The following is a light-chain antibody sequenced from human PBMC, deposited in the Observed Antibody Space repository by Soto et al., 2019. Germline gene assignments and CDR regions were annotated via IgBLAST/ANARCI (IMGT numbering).Light chain of an antibody. CDR2: DNN. CDR3: GTGDSSLSAYV. Sequence: VLTQPRSVCAATAVKVTISCSRSSSNIENNDVSWYQQLPGTAPKLLIYDNNKRPSGIPDRFSGSKSGTSATLGITGLQTGDEADYYCGTGDSSLSAYVFGTGTKVTVL. J-gene: IGLJ1*01. CDR1: SSNIENND. V-gene: IGLV1-51*01.